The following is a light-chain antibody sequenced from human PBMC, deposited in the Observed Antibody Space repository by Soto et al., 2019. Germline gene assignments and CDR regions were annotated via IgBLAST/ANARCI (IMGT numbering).Light chain of an antibody. CDR2: EVN. Sequence: QSALTKPASVSGSPGLSVAIFCTGPRGDIGDSNFISWYQHSPGKAPRLLIYEVNNRPSGVYKRFSGSKAGNTAYLTITGLIDDSEADYCCCSSRSETSLVFGRRT. CDR3: CSSRSETSLV. V-gene: IGLV2-14*01. CDR1: RGDIGDSNF. J-gene: IGLJ2*01.